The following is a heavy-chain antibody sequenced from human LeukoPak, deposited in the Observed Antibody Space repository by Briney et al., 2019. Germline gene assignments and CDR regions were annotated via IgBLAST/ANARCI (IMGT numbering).Heavy chain of an antibody. V-gene: IGHV4-34*01. Sequence: PSETLSLTCAVYGGSFGGYYWSWIRQPPGKGLEWIGEINHSGSTNYNPSLKSRVTISVDTSKNQFSLKLGSVTAADTAVYYCARFRAMIVVVTHNWFDPWGQGTLITVSS. CDR3: ARFRAMIVVVTHNWFDP. CDR1: GGSFGGYY. CDR2: INHSGST. D-gene: IGHD3-22*01. J-gene: IGHJ5*02.